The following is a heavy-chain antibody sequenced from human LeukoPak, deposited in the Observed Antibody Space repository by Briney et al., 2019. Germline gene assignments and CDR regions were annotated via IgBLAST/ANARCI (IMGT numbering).Heavy chain of an antibody. J-gene: IGHJ4*02. CDR1: GASISSYY. D-gene: IGHD1-26*01. CDR2: IYYSGST. V-gene: IGHV4-59*01. CDR3: ARRFSSGSYSG. Sequence: NPSETLSLTCTVSGASISSYYWSWIRQPPGKGLEWIGYIYYSGSTNYNPSLKSRVTISVDTSKNQFSLKLSSVTAADTAVYYCARRFSSGSYSGWGQGTLVTVSS.